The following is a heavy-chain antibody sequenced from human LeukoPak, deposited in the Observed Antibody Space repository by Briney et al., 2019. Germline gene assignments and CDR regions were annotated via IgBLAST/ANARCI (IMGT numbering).Heavy chain of an antibody. V-gene: IGHV3-23*01. D-gene: IGHD3-22*01. CDR1: GFTFSSYA. J-gene: IGHJ4*02. Sequence: PGGSLRLSCAASGFTFSSYAMSWVRQAPGKGLEWVSAISGSGGSTYYADSVKGRFTTSRDNSKNTLYLQMNSLRAEDTAVYYCAKDAAYYYDSSGPGDYWGQGTLVTVSS. CDR3: AKDAAYYYDSSGPGDY. CDR2: ISGSGGST.